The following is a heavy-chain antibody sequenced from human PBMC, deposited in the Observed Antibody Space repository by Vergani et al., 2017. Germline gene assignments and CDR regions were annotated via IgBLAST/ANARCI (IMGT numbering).Heavy chain of an antibody. D-gene: IGHD1-1*01. V-gene: IGHV1-69*06. CDR2: IIPIFGTA. J-gene: IGHJ3*02. CDR1: GGTFSNYA. CDR3: AREFGTTGTGAFDI. Sequence: QVQLVQSGAEVKKPGSSVKVSCKAFGGTFSNYAVRWVRQAPGQGLELMGGIIPIFGTANYAQKFQGRVTITADKATSTAYMELSSLRSEDTAVYYCAREFGTTGTGAFDIWGQGTMVIVSS.